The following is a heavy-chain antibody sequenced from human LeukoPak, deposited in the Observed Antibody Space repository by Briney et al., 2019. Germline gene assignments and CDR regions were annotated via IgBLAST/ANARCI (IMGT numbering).Heavy chain of an antibody. V-gene: IGHV3-21*01. CDR1: GFTFSSYI. J-gene: IGHJ4*02. CDR2: ISSSSSYI. CDR3: AREYGSGWYDY. Sequence: PGGSLRLSCAASGFTFSSYIMNWARQAPGKGLEWVSSISSSSSYIYYADSVKGRFTISRDNAKNSLYLQMNSLTVEDTAVYYCAREYGSGWYDYWGQGTLVTVSS. D-gene: IGHD6-19*01.